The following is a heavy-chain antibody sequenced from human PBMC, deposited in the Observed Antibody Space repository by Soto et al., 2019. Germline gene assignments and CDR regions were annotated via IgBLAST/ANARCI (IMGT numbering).Heavy chain of an antibody. CDR2: IIPDFGTA. D-gene: IGHD6-19*01. J-gene: IGHJ4*02. V-gene: IGHV1-69*12. CDR3: AIVAYSSGDADY. CDR1: GGTFSSYA. Sequence: QVQLVQSGAEVKKPGSSVKGSCKASGGTFSSYAIRWVRQAPGQGLERMGGIIPDFGTATYARNFQGRVTITADESTSTAYMELSSLSSEDTAVYYCAIVAYSSGDADYWGQGTLVTVSS.